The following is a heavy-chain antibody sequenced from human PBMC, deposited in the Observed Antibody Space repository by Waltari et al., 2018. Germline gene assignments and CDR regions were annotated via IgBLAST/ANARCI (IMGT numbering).Heavy chain of an antibody. D-gene: IGHD7-27*01. V-gene: IGHV4-4*02. CDR1: GGSISNSNW. J-gene: IGHJ4*02. Sequence: QVQLQESGPGLVKPSGTLSPTCAAPGGSISNSNWWGWVRQPPGKGLEWIGEIFHTGSTNYNYSPSLKSRVTMSLDKSKNQFSLKLNSVTAADTAVYYCARAHWGFDFWGQGVLVTVSS. CDR2: IFHTGST. CDR3: ARAHWGFDF.